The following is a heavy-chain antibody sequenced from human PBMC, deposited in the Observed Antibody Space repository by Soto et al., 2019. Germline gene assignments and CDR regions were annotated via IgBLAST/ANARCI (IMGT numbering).Heavy chain of an antibody. D-gene: IGHD2-15*01. CDR1: GFTFSSYA. CDR3: SKRRGAGGHFDY. V-gene: IGHV3-23*01. J-gene: IGHJ4*02. CDR2: VSIGGST. Sequence: DVQLLESGGGLGQPEGSLRLSCAASGFTFSSYAMGWVRQGPGKGLEWVAVVSIGGSTHYADSVWGRFTISRDNSKNTPSVQINSLTAEDTAVYFCSKRRGAGGHFDYWGQGALVTVSS.